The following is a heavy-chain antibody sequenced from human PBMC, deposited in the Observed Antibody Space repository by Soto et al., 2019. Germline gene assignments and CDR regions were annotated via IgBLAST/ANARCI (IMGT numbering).Heavy chain of an antibody. CDR3: ARVDCSSTSCYYYMDV. V-gene: IGHV1-69*02. Sequence: SVKVSCKASGGTFSRYTISWVRQAPGQGLEWMGRIIPILGIANYAQKFQGRVTITADKSTSTAYMELSSLRSEDTAVYYCARVDCSSTSCYYYMDVWGKGTTVTVSS. CDR2: IIPILGIA. CDR1: GGTFSRYT. J-gene: IGHJ6*03. D-gene: IGHD2-2*01.